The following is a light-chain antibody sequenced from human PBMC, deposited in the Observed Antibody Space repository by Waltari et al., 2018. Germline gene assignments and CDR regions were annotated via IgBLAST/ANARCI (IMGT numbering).Light chain of an antibody. J-gene: IGKJ1*01. CDR3: QQRSNWPRT. CDR2: SSS. V-gene: IGKV3-11*01. Sequence: EIVLTQSPAPLSLSPGDRATLSCRASQSVSSYLAWYQQMPGQATRLLIHSSSNRATGIPARFSGSGSGTDFTLTISSLEPEDFAVYDCQQRSNWPRTFGQGTKVEIK. CDR1: QSVSSY.